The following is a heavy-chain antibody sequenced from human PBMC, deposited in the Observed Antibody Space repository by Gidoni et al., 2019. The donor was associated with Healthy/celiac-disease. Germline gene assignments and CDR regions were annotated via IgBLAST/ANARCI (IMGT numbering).Heavy chain of an antibody. V-gene: IGHV4-39*01. CDR1: GGSISSSSYY. J-gene: IGHJ3*02. CDR3: ARLERDGYNYDAFDI. Sequence: QLQLQESGPGLVKPSETLSLTCTVSGGSISSSSYYWGWIRQPPGKGLEWIGSIYYSGSTYYNPSHKSRVTISVDTSKNQFFLKLSSVTAADTAVYYCARLERDGYNYDAFDIWGQGTMVTVSS. CDR2: IYYSGST. D-gene: IGHD5-12*01.